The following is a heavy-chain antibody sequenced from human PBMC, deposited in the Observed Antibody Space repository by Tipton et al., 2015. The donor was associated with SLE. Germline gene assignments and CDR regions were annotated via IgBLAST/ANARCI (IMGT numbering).Heavy chain of an antibody. V-gene: IGHV3-23*01. CDR1: EFTFSSYA. Sequence: SLRLSCAASEFTFSSYAMSWVRQAPGKGLEWVSAISGSGGNTYYADSVKGRFTISRDNSRNTVYLQMNSLRLEDTAVYYCGKGGTYSRDGMDVWGQGTTVTVSS. CDR3: GKGGTYSRDGMDV. J-gene: IGHJ6*02. D-gene: IGHD6-13*01. CDR2: ISGSGGNT.